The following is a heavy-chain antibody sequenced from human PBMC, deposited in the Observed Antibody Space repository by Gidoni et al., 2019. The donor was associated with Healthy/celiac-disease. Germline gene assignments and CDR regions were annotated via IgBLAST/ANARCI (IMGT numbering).Heavy chain of an antibody. J-gene: IGHJ4*02. CDR1: GFTLEEYT. V-gene: IGHV3-43*01. CDR2: ISWDGGST. CDR3: AKDRPYYDSSGYYGSAFDY. Sequence: EVQLVESGGVVVQPGGSLGLPCAADGFTLEEYTMHWVRQAPGKGLEWVSLISWDGGSTYYADSVKCRFTISRDNSKNSLYLQMNSLRTEDTALYYCAKDRPYYDSSGYYGSAFDYWGQGTLVTVSS. D-gene: IGHD3-22*01.